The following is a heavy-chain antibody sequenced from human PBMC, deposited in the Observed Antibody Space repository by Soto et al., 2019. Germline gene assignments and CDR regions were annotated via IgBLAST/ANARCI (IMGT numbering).Heavy chain of an antibody. CDR2: ISGSGGST. D-gene: IGHD6-6*01. V-gene: IGHV3-23*01. CDR3: ANSYSSSEYYFDY. J-gene: IGHJ4*02. CDR1: GFTFSSYA. Sequence: HPGGSLRLSCAASGFTFSSYAMSWVRQAPGKGLEWVSAISGSGGSTYYADSVKGRFTISRDNSKNTLYLQMNSLRAEDTAVYYCANSYSSSEYYFDYWGQGTLVTVSS.